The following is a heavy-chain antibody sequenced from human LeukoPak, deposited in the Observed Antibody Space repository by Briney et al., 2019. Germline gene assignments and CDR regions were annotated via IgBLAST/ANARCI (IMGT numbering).Heavy chain of an antibody. Sequence: ASVKVSCKASGYNFIVYYIHWLRQAPGHGLEWMGWIDPRTGDTHYAQQFRDSFSLTRDTSSSTAYMDLSRLTSDDTAIYFCAKDWEMRYWQGGFDSWGQGTLLTVSS. J-gene: IGHJ4*02. D-gene: IGHD2-15*01. CDR3: AKDWEMRYWQGGFDS. CDR2: IDPRTGDT. CDR1: GYNFIVYY. V-gene: IGHV1-2*02.